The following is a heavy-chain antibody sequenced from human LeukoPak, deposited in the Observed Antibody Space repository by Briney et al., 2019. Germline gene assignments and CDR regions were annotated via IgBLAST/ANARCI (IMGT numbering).Heavy chain of an antibody. CDR1: GFTFSSYA. CDR3: ARDTYYYDSSGYPADYYGMDV. Sequence: PGRSLRLSCAASGFTFSSYAMHWVRQAPGKGLEWVAVISYDGSNKYYADSVKGRFTISRDNSKNTLYLQMNSLRAEDTAVYYCARDTYYYDSSGYPADYYGMDVWGQGTTVTVSS. D-gene: IGHD3-22*01. CDR2: ISYDGSNK. J-gene: IGHJ6*02. V-gene: IGHV3-30-3*01.